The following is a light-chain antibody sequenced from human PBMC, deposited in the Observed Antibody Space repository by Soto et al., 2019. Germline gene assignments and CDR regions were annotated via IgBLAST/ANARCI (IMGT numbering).Light chain of an antibody. CDR1: QSVSSY. Sequence: PGVSATLSCRASQSVSSYLAWYQQKPGQAPRLLIYDASNRATGIPARFSGSGSGTDFTLTINSLEPEDSAVYYCQQRSNWPSITFGQGTRLEIK. J-gene: IGKJ5*01. CDR2: DAS. V-gene: IGKV3-11*01. CDR3: QQRSNWPSIT.